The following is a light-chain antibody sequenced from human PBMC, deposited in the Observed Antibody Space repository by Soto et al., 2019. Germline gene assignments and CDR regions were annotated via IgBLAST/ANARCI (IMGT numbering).Light chain of an antibody. CDR3: QQYPSFPWA. V-gene: IGKV1-5*01. Sequence: IQLTQSPSTLSASVGDRVTITCRASQSVDNWLAWYQQKPGRAPNLLIYDASNLETGVPSRFSGSGFGTEFTLTIGSLKPDDFATYYCQQYPSFPWAFGQGTKVEVK. J-gene: IGKJ1*01. CDR2: DAS. CDR1: QSVDNW.